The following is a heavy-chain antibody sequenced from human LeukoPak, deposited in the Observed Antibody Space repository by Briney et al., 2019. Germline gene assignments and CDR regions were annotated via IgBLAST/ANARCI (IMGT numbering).Heavy chain of an antibody. V-gene: IGHV3-21*04. J-gene: IGHJ4*02. D-gene: IGHD2-8*01. CDR2: ITTSSTYT. CDR3: AKRRGDCSNGQGCGDS. CDR1: GFSFSSYN. Sequence: GGSLRLSCEASGFSFSSYNMDWVRQTPGKGLEWISSITTSSTYTFYADSVKGRFTISRDNARNSLYLQMNSLRAEDTAVYYCAKRRGDCSNGQGCGDSWGQGTLVTVSS.